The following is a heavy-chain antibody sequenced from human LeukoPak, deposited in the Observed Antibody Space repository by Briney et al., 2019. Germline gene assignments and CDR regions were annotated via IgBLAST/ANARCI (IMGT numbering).Heavy chain of an antibody. V-gene: IGHV3-13*01. CDR1: GFTFSSYD. D-gene: IGHD6-13*01. Sequence: PGGSLRLSCAASGFTFSSYDMHWVRHATGKGLEWVSAIGTAGDTYYPGSVKGRFTISRENAKSSLYLQMNSLRAGDTAVYYCARVASSPYWYFDLWGRGTLVTVSS. J-gene: IGHJ2*01. CDR2: IGTAGDT. CDR3: ARVASSPYWYFDL.